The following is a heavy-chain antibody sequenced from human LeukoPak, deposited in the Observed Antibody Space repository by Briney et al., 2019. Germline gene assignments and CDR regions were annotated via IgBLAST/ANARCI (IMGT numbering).Heavy chain of an antibody. CDR2: INTDGSST. V-gene: IGHV3-74*01. D-gene: IGHD1-26*01. CDR1: GFTFTSYW. J-gene: IGHJ4*02. Sequence: PGGSLRLSCAASGFTFTSYWMHWVRQAPGKGLVWVSRINTDGSSTSYADSVGGRFTISRDNAKNTLYLQLNSLRAEDTAVYYCASGSYGRPFDYWGQGTLVTVSS. CDR3: ASGSYGRPFDY.